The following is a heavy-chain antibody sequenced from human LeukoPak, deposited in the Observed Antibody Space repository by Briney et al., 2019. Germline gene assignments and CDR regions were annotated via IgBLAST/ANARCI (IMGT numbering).Heavy chain of an antibody. Sequence: GGSLRLSCAASGFTFSSYGMHWVRQAPGKGLEWVAFIRYDGSNKYYADSVKGRFTISRDNSKNTLYLQMNSLRAEDTAVYYCAKDSSSSVHFIDYWGQGTLVTVSS. D-gene: IGHD6-6*01. CDR2: IRYDGSNK. CDR3: AKDSSSSVHFIDY. J-gene: IGHJ4*02. CDR1: GFTFSSYG. V-gene: IGHV3-30*02.